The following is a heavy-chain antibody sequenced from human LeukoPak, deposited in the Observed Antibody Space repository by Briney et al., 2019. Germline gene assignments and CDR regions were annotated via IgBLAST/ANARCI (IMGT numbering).Heavy chain of an antibody. V-gene: IGHV4-39*01. D-gene: IGHD2-2*01. CDR3: ASLRQYQLPYYYYYYYMDV. Sequence: PSETLSLTCTVSGGSISSSSYYWGWIRQPPGKGLEWIGSIYYSGGTYYNPSLKSRVTISVDTSKNQFSLKLSSVTAADTAVYYCASLRQYQLPYYYYYYYMDVWGKGTTVTVSS. CDR2: IYYSGGT. CDR1: GGSISSSSYY. J-gene: IGHJ6*03.